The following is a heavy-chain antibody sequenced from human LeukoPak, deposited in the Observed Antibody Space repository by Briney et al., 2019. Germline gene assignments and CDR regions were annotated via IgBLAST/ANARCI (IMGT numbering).Heavy chain of an antibody. J-gene: IGHJ6*02. V-gene: IGHV1-46*01. CDR3: ARDRLRYFDWLGTNPYGMDV. D-gene: IGHD3-9*01. CDR1: GYTFTSYY. Sequence: GASVKVSCKASGYTFTSYYMHWVRQAPGQGLEWMGIINPSGGSTSYAQKFQGRVTITADKSTSTAYMELSSLRSEDTAVYYCARDRLRYFDWLGTNPYGMDVWGQGTTVTVSS. CDR2: INPSGGST.